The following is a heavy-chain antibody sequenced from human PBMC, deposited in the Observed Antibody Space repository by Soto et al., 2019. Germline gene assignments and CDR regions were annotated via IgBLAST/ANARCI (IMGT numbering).Heavy chain of an antibody. CDR3: AKVPNYYDSSGSTFDY. V-gene: IGHV3-23*01. CDR1: GFTFSSYA. CDR2: ISGSGGST. D-gene: IGHD3-22*01. Sequence: TGGSLRLSCAASGFTFSSYAMSWVRQAPGKGLEWVSAISGSGGSTYFADSVKGRFTISRDNSKNTLYLQMNSLRAEDTAVYYCAKVPNYYDSSGSTFDYWGQGTLVTVSS. J-gene: IGHJ4*02.